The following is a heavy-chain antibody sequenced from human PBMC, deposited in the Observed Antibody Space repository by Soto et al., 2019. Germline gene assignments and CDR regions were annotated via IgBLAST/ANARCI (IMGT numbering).Heavy chain of an antibody. CDR1: GYTISNYA. V-gene: IGHV1-3*01. CDR2: INGGNGET. CDR3: AKYNEIYRNASDI. Sequence: ASLKLSCKASGYTISNYAMHWVRQAPGQRLEYMGWINGGNGETKYSEKFQDRVTISRDTSASTAYMELSSLRSEDTAVYYCAKYNEIYRNASDIWGQGIMVTVSS. J-gene: IGHJ3*02. D-gene: IGHD4-4*01.